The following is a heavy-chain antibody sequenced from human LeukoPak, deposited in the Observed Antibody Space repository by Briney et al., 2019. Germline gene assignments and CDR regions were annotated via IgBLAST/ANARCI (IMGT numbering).Heavy chain of an antibody. CDR2: IKTKTEGETT. CDR3: ATVQEGSKYEPFDY. Sequence: GGSLRLSRAASGFTSGDAWMSWVRQAPGKGLEWVGRIKTKTEGETTDYAAPVKGRFTVSRDDPKNTLYLQMNSLKTEDTAVYYCATVQEGSKYEPFDYWGQGTLVTVSS. D-gene: IGHD1-26*01. V-gene: IGHV3-15*01. J-gene: IGHJ4*02. CDR1: GFTSGDAW.